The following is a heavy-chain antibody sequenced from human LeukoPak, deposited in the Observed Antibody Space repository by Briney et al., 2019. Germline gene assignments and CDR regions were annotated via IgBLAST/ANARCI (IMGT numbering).Heavy chain of an antibody. Sequence: GASVKVSCKASGYTFTGYYMHWVRQAPGQGLEWMGRIIPILGIANYAQKFQGRVTITADKSTSTAYMELSSLRSEDTAVYYCASGYGDYIDYWGQGTLVTVSS. V-gene: IGHV1-69*02. D-gene: IGHD4-17*01. CDR2: IIPILGIA. J-gene: IGHJ4*02. CDR3: ASGYGDYIDY. CDR1: GYTFTGYY.